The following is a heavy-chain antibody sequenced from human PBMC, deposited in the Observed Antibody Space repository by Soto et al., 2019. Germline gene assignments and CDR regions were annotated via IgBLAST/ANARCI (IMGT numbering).Heavy chain of an antibody. D-gene: IGHD4-4*01. CDR3: ARGRKLNSVYFDY. Sequence: SETLSLTCAVYGGSFSGYYWSWIRQPPGKGLEWIGEINHSGSTNYNPSLKSRVTISVDTSKNQFSLKLSSVTAADTAVYYCARGRKLNSVYFDYWGQGTLVTVSS. J-gene: IGHJ4*02. V-gene: IGHV4-34*01. CDR1: GGSFSGYY. CDR2: INHSGST.